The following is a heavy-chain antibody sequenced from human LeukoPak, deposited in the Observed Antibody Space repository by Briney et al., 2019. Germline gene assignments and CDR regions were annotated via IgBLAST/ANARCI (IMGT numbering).Heavy chain of an antibody. V-gene: IGHV4-59*01. J-gene: IGHJ6*03. CDR1: GVSISSYY. Sequence: PSETLSLTCTVSGVSISSYYWSWIRQPPGKGLEWIGYSYYSGSTNYNPSLKRRVTISVDTSKNQFSLKLSSVTAADTAVYYCARVRYSGYDSPSYYYMDVWGKGTTVTISS. CDR3: ARVRYSGYDSPSYYYMDV. CDR2: SYYSGST. D-gene: IGHD5-12*01.